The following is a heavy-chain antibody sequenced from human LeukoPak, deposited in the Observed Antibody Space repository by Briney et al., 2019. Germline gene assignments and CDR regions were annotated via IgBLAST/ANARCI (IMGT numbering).Heavy chain of an antibody. J-gene: IGHJ4*02. CDR2: IYSGGGT. D-gene: IGHD3-10*01. CDR1: GFTVSSNY. V-gene: IGHV3-66*01. Sequence: PGGSLRLSCAASGFTVSSNYMSWVRQAPGKGLEWVSVIYSGGGTFYADPVKGRFTISRDNAKNTLFLQMNSLRAEDTAVYYCARGVTTYYKDPFGDWGQGTLVIVSS. CDR3: ARGVTTYYKDPFGD.